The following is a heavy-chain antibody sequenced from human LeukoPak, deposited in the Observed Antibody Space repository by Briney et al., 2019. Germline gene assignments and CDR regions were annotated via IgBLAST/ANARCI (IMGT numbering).Heavy chain of an antibody. CDR3: AGLNSYYDFWSGYYRESYFDY. J-gene: IGHJ4*02. V-gene: IGHV3-23*01. Sequence: GGSLRLSCAASGLTFSYYAMNWVRQAPGKGLEWVSAISGSGGSADYADSVKGRFTISRDNSKNTLYLQMNSLRAEDTAVYYCAGLNSYYDFWSGYYRESYFDYWGQGTLVTVSS. CDR2: ISGSGGSA. CDR1: GLTFSYYA. D-gene: IGHD3-3*01.